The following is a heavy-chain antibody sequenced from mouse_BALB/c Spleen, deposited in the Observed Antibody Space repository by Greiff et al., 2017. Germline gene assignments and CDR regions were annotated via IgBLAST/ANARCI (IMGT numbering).Heavy chain of an antibody. CDR3: ARQPGRGAMDY. Sequence: EVNVVESGGDLVKPGGSLKLSCAASGFTFSSYGMSWVRQTPDKRLEWVATISSGGNYTSYPDSVKGRFTISRDNAKNTLYLQMSSLKSEDTAMYYCARQPGRGAMDYWGQGTSVTVSS. V-gene: IGHV5-6*01. CDR2: ISSGGNYT. CDR1: GFTFSSYG. J-gene: IGHJ4*01.